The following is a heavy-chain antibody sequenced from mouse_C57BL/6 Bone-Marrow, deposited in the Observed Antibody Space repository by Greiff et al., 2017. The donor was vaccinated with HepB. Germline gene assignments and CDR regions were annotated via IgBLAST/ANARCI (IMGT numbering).Heavy chain of an antibody. J-gene: IGHJ2*01. CDR1: GYTFTSYW. CDR3: ARWNYYGSSSDY. Sequence: QVQLQQPGAELVKPGASVKMSCKASGYTFTSYWITWVKQRPGQGLKWIGDLYPGSGSTNYNEKFKSKATLTVDTSSSTAYMQLSSLTSEDSAVYYCARWNYYGSSSDYWGQGTILTVSS. CDR2: LYPGSGST. V-gene: IGHV1-55*01. D-gene: IGHD1-1*01.